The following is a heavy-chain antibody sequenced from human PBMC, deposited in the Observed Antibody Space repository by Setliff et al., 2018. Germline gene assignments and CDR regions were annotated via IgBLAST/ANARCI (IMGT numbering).Heavy chain of an antibody. V-gene: IGHV1-69*05. Sequence: SVKVSCKASGGTFKNYGISWVRQAPGQGLEWMGGIIPIFGTTNYAQKFQGRVTITTDKSTSTAYMELSSLRSEDTAIYYCARGDFYYYFYMDVWGKGTTVTVSS. J-gene: IGHJ6*03. CDR3: ARGDFYYYFYMDV. CDR2: IIPIFGTT. CDR1: GGTFKNYG.